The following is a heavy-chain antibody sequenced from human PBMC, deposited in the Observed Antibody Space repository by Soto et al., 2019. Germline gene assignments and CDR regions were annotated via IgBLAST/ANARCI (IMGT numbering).Heavy chain of an antibody. D-gene: IGHD3-3*01. CDR2: ISGSGGST. J-gene: IGHJ4*02. V-gene: IGHV3-23*01. CDR1: GFTFSIYA. Sequence: PGGSLRLSCAASGFTFSIYAMSWIRQAPGKGLEWVSAISGSGGSTYHADSVKGRFTISRDNSKNTVYMQMNSLRVEDTAVYYCAKAPGFSPYYFDYWGQGTLVTVS. CDR3: AKAPGFSPYYFDY.